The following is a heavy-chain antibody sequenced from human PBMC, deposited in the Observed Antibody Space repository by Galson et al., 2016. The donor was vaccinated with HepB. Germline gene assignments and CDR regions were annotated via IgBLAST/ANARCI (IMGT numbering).Heavy chain of an antibody. J-gene: IGHJ4*02. Sequence: SLRLSCAASGFTFSSYAMHWVRQAPGKGLEWVAVISYHGSIKYYADSVKGRFTISRDNSKNTLYLQMNSLRAEDTAMYYCAEDYGGNSIWYYFDYWGQGTLVTVSS. V-gene: IGHV3-30-3*01. D-gene: IGHD4-23*01. CDR1: GFTFSSYA. CDR3: AEDYGGNSIWYYFDY. CDR2: ISYHGSIK.